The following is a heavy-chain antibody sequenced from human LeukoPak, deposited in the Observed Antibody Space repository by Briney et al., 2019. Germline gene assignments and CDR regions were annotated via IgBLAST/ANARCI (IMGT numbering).Heavy chain of an antibody. V-gene: IGHV3-23*01. CDR3: AKSGSWDIVVAPAAS. J-gene: IGHJ4*02. CDR1: GFTFSSYA. D-gene: IGHD2-2*01. CDR2: ISGSGGST. Sequence: GGSLRLSCAASGFTFSSYAMSWVRQAPGKGLEWVSAISGSGGSTYYADSMKGRFTISRDNSKNTLYLEMNSLRADDTAVYYCAKSGSWDIVVAPAASWGQGTLVTVSS.